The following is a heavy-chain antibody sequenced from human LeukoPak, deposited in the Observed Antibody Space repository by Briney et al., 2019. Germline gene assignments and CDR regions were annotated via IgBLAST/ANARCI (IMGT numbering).Heavy chain of an antibody. J-gene: IGHJ4*02. Sequence: GGSLRLSCAASGFTFSSYAMRWVRQAPGKGLEWVSSISNTGSTHFYADAVKGRFTISRDNSKSTVYLQMNTLRADDTAVYFCAKGVSSDRYYFDYWGQGTLVTVSS. CDR2: ISNTGSTH. CDR1: GFTFSSYA. D-gene: IGHD6-19*01. V-gene: IGHV3-23*01. CDR3: AKGVSSDRYYFDY.